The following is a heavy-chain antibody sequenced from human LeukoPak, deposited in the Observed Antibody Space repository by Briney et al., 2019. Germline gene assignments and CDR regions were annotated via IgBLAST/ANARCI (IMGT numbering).Heavy chain of an antibody. CDR3: ARGGYDYVWGSYRYNYFDY. Sequence: SETLSLTCTVSGYSISSGYYWGRIRQPPGKGLEWIGYIYYSGSTNYNPSLKSRVTISVDTSKNQFSLKLSSVTAADTAVYYCARGGYDYVWGSYRYNYFDYWGQGTLVTVSS. CDR1: GYSISSGYY. V-gene: IGHV4-61*01. CDR2: IYYSGST. J-gene: IGHJ4*02. D-gene: IGHD3-16*02.